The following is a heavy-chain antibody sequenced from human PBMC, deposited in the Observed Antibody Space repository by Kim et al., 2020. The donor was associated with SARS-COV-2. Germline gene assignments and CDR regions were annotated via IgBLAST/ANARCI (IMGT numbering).Heavy chain of an antibody. CDR2: ICGSGGST. CDR3: AKVRARLPCYYYYYLDV. V-gene: IGHV3-23*01. J-gene: IGHJ6*03. CDR1: GFTFSSYA. D-gene: IGHD4-17*01. Sequence: GGSLRLSCAASGFTFSSYAMSWVRQAPGKGLEWVSAICGSGGSTYYADSVKGLFTISSDTYNTPLYLQMNSLTADETAEYYCAKVRARLPCYYYYYLDV.